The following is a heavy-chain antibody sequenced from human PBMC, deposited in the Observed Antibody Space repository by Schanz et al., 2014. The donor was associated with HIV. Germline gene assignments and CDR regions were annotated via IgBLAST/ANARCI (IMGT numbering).Heavy chain of an antibody. Sequence: EVQLLESGGGLVQPGGSLRLSCAASGFSLNRYSVTWVRQAPGKGLQWVSSITDSGDKTDYTDSVKGRFTISRDNSRNTLFLQMDSLRVDDTAVYYCAQMGAFAAFDIWGHGTVVTVSS. CDR3: AQMGAFAAFDI. V-gene: IGHV3-23*01. J-gene: IGHJ3*02. CDR2: ITDSGDKT. CDR1: GFSLNRYS. D-gene: IGHD3-16*01.